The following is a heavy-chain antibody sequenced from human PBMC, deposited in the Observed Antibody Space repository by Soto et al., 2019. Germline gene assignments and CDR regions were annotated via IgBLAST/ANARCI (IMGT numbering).Heavy chain of an antibody. CDR2: IYYSGST. D-gene: IGHD3-10*01. CDR3: ARHDITMVRGVITAIDY. J-gene: IGHJ4*02. Sequence: QLQLQESGPGLVKPSETLSLTCTVSGGSISSSSYYWGWIRQPPGKGLEWIGSIYYSGSTYYNPSLKSRVTISVDTSKNQFSLKLSSVTAADTAVYYCARHDITMVRGVITAIDYWGQGTLVTVSS. V-gene: IGHV4-39*01. CDR1: GGSISSSSYY.